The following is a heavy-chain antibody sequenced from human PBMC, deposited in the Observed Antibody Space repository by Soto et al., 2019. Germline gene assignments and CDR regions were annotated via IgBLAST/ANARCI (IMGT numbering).Heavy chain of an antibody. CDR1: GFTFDDYG. J-gene: IGHJ4*02. CDR3: ARVPHYDILTVPDY. V-gene: IGHV3-20*04. CDR2: INWNGGST. D-gene: IGHD3-9*01. Sequence: EVQLVESGGAVVRPGGSLRLSCAASGFTFDDYGLTWVRQAPGKGLEWVSGINWNGGSTRYADSVKGRFTISRDNAKNSLYLQMNRLRAEDTALSYCARVPHYDILTVPDYWGQGTLVTVSS.